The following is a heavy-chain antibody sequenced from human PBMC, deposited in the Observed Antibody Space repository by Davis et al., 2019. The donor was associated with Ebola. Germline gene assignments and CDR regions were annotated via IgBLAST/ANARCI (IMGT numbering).Heavy chain of an antibody. CDR3: ARELQPGRWFDP. J-gene: IGHJ5*02. CDR2: IYHSGST. CDR1: GGSISSGGYS. D-gene: IGHD1-26*01. V-gene: IGHV4-30-2*01. Sequence: PSGTLSLTCAVSGGSISSGGYSWSWIRQPPGKGLEWIGYIYHSGSTYYNPSLKSRVTISVDRSKNQFSLKLSSVTAADTAVYYCARELQPGRWFDPWGQGTLVTVSS.